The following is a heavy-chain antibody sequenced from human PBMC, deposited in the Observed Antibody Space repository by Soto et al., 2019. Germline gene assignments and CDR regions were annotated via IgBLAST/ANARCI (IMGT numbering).Heavy chain of an antibody. CDR3: ACDQPGAPMAV. V-gene: IGHV3-48*01. Sequence: EVQLVESGGGLVQPGGSLRLSCAASGFTFSSYSMNWVRQAPGKGLEWVSYISSSSSTIYYADSVKGRVTISRNNANNSLYLKMNSLRAEDTAVYYCACDQPGAPMAVWGQGTTVTVSS. CDR2: ISSSSSTI. D-gene: IGHD7-27*01. J-gene: IGHJ6*02. CDR1: GFTFSSYS.